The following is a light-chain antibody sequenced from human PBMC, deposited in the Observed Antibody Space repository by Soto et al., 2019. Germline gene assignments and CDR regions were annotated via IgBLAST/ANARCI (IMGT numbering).Light chain of an antibody. CDR1: QSVSSSY. CDR3: QQYGSSPLT. CDR2: GAS. Sequence: EIVLTQSPGTLSLSPGERATLSCRASQSVSSSYLAWYQQKPDQAPRLLIYGASSRATGIPDRFSGSGSGTDFTLTISRLEPEDFPVYYCQQYGSSPLTFGGGTKVEIK. J-gene: IGKJ4*01. V-gene: IGKV3-20*01.